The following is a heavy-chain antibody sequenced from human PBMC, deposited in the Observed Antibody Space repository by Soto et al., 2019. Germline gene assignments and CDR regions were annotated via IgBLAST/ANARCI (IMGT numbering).Heavy chain of an antibody. CDR2: VSTSGRST. D-gene: IGHD5-18*01. CDR3: VLDRVTAMACAIHP. Sequence: PAGSLRLSCSASGFIFSESTIYWVRQVPGKGLEAISAVSTSGRSTYYADSVKDRFTISRDNSKNTLFLQMGSLRPEDTAIYYCVLDRVTAMACAIHPSCPGILVTVSS. J-gene: IGHJ5*02. V-gene: IGHV3-64D*06. CDR1: GFIFSEST.